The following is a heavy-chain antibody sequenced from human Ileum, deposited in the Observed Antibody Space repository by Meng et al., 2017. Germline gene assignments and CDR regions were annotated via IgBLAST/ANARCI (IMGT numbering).Heavy chain of an antibody. CDR2: MNLGGRP. CDR3: AHIFDS. Sequence: QVHLRDPGPGSVVPSGTLSLTCAVSGRSSSSGDWWMWVRQPPGKGLEWIGEMNLGGRPNNNPSLKSRVTMSVDKSNDHLSLQLTSVTAADTAVYYCAHIFDSWGQGTLVTVSS. V-gene: IGHV4-4*02. J-gene: IGHJ4*02. CDR1: GRSSSSGDW.